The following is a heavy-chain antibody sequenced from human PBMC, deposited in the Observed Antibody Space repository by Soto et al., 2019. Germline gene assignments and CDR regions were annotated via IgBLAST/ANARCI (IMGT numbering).Heavy chain of an antibody. J-gene: IGHJ5*02. V-gene: IGHV4-59*01. D-gene: IGHD6-13*01. CDR3: ARGIAAAGNNWLDP. Sequence: SETRSLTCTVSGGAISSYYWSWIRQPPGKGLEWMVYIYYIGSTNYNPSLKSRVTISVDTSKNQFSLKLGSVTAAATAVYYCARGIAAAGNNWLDPWGQGTLVTVYS. CDR2: IYYIGST. CDR1: GGAISSYY.